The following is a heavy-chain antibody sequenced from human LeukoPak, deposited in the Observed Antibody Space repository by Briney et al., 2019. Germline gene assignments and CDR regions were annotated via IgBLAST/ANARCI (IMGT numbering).Heavy chain of an antibody. D-gene: IGHD1-20*01. CDR2: VSPIFDIA. V-gene: IGHV1-69*04. CDR3: AREFKQSNWNDGHWFDP. CDR1: GGTFSTYG. Sequence: GSSVKVSCKASGGTFSTYGISWVRQAPGQGLEWMGRVSPIFDIANYAQKFQGRVSITADKSTNTAYMELSSLRSEDTAIYYCAREFKQSNWNDGHWFDPWSQGTLVTVSS. J-gene: IGHJ5*02.